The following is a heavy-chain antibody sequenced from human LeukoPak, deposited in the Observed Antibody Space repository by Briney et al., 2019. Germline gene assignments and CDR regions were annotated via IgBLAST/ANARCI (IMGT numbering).Heavy chain of an antibody. CDR1: GGTFSSYA. CDR2: IIPIFGTA. Sequence: SAKVSCKASGGTFSSYAISWVRHAPGQGLEWMGGIIPIFGTANYAQKFQGRVTITADESTSTAYMELSSLRSEDTAVYYCARGSGWDPWDYWGQGTLVTVSS. D-gene: IGHD6-19*01. J-gene: IGHJ4*02. CDR3: ARGSGWDPWDY. V-gene: IGHV1-69*13.